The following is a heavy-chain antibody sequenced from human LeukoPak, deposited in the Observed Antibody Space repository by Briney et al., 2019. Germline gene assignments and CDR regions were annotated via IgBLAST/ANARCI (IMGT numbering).Heavy chain of an antibody. CDR3: ARGIRGSGYYPD. V-gene: IGHV4-39*07. Sequence: PSETLSLTCTVSGGSISSSNYYWGWIRQPPGKGLEWIGSIYYSGSTYYNPSLKSRVTISVDTSKNQFSLKLSSVTAADTAVYYCARGIRGSGYYPDWGQGTLVTVSS. CDR1: GGSISSSNYY. D-gene: IGHD3-3*01. J-gene: IGHJ4*02. CDR2: IYYSGST.